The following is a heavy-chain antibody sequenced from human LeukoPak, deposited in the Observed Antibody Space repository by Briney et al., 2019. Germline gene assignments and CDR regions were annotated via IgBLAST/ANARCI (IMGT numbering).Heavy chain of an antibody. CDR2: ISSSSSYI. J-gene: IGHJ6*02. CDR1: GFTFSSYS. CDR3: ARCQWLPTGGFYYYGMDV. V-gene: IGHV3-21*01. D-gene: IGHD6-19*01. Sequence: GGSLRLSCAASGFTFSSYSMDWVRQAPGKGLEWVSSISSSSSYIYYADSVKGRFTISRDNAKNSLYLQMNSLRAEDTAVYYCARCQWLPTGGFYYYGMDVWGQGTTVTVSS.